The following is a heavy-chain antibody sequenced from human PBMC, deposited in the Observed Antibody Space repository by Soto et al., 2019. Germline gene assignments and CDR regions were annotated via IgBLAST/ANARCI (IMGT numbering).Heavy chain of an antibody. CDR3: ARGRGARGYSGYDKQYNWFDP. Sequence: ASVKVSCKPSGYTFTSYYINWVRQATGQGLEWMGWMNPNSGNTGYAQKFQGRVTMTRNTSISTAYMELSSLRSEDTAVYYCARGRGARGYSGYDKQYNWFDPWGQGTLVTVSS. J-gene: IGHJ5*02. V-gene: IGHV1-8*01. CDR1: GYTFTSYY. D-gene: IGHD5-12*01. CDR2: MNPNSGNT.